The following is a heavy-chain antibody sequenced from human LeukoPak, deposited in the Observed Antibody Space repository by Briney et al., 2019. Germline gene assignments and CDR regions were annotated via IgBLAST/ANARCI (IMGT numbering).Heavy chain of an antibody. D-gene: IGHD3-22*01. Sequence: GGSLRPSCAASGFTFSSYAMSWVRQAPGKGLEWVSAISGSGGSTYYADSVKGRFTISRDNSKNTLYLQMNSLRAEDTAVYYCAKDPMIVVAENYWGQGTLVTVSS. J-gene: IGHJ4*02. CDR3: AKDPMIVVAENY. V-gene: IGHV3-23*01. CDR1: GFTFSSYA. CDR2: ISGSGGST.